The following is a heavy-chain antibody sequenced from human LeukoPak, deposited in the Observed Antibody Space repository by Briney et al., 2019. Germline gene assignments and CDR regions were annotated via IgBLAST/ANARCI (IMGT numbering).Heavy chain of an antibody. CDR3: AREGNPVYNILTGYYF. D-gene: IGHD3-9*01. Sequence: ASVKVSCKASGYTFTSYYMHWVRQAPGQGLEWMGIINPSGGSTSYAQKFQGRVTMTRVMSTSTVYMELSSLRSEDTAVYYCAREGNPVYNILTGYYFWGQGTLVTVSS. J-gene: IGHJ4*02. CDR2: INPSGGST. V-gene: IGHV1-46*01. CDR1: GYTFTSYY.